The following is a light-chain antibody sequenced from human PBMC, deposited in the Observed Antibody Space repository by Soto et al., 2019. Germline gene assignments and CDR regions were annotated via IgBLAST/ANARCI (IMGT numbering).Light chain of an antibody. CDR2: DVS. Sequence: QSVLTRPACGAGLPGQSIAVSCTGHTSDVGGYDYVAWYQQHPGKAPKLMIYDVSSRPSGVSNRFSGSKSGNTASLTISGLQAEDEADYYCSSYLGSSTLSGVFGTGTKVTVL. J-gene: IGLJ1*01. V-gene: IGLV2-14*01. CDR3: SSYLGSSTLSGV. CDR1: TSDVGGYDY.